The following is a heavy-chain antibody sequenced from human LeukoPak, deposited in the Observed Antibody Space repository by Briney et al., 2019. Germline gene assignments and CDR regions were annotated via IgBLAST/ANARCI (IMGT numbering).Heavy chain of an antibody. Sequence: GGSLRLSCATSGFTFSSYTMNWVRQASGKGPEWVAVISNDGNNKYYADSVKGRFTISRDNSKNTLYLQMYSLGAEDSAVYYCVRGASLAYYMDVWGKGTTVTVSS. CDR1: GFTFSSYT. V-gene: IGHV3-30-3*01. CDR3: VRGASLAYYMDV. J-gene: IGHJ6*03. D-gene: IGHD3-16*02. CDR2: ISNDGNNK.